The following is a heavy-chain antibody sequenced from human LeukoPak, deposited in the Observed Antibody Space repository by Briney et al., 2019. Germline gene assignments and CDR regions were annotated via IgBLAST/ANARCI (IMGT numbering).Heavy chain of an antibody. V-gene: IGHV3-21*01. CDR3: ARDFGPRFAFDI. Sequence: GGSLRLSCAASGFTFSSYSMNWVRQAPGKGLEWVSSISSGSSYIYDADSVKGRFTISRDNAKNSPYLQMNSLRAEDTAIYYCARDFGPRFAFDIWGQGTMVTVSS. J-gene: IGHJ3*02. CDR2: ISSGSSYI. D-gene: IGHD3-10*01. CDR1: GFTFSSYS.